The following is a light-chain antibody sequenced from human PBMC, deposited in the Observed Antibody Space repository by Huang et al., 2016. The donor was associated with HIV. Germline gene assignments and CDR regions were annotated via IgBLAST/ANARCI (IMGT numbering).Light chain of an antibody. CDR2: DTS. Sequence: EVVLTQSPATLSLSPGERATLSCRASQTISSYLAWYQHKPGQPPRLLIYDTSKRATVIPARFSGRWSGTDFTLTISSLEPEDFAVYYCHQRAGWPLFGGGTKVEIK. J-gene: IGKJ4*02. V-gene: IGKV3-11*01. CDR3: HQRAGWPL. CDR1: QTISSY.